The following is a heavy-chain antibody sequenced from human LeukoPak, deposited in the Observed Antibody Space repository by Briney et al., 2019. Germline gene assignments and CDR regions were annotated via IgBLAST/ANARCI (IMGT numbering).Heavy chain of an antibody. J-gene: IGHJ4*02. V-gene: IGHV3-30*04. D-gene: IGHD3-16*01. Sequence: GTSLRLSCAASGFTLNSYPMHWVRQAPGKGLEWLAVISYDGYTTLHADSVKGRFTISRDDSRDTLYLQMNSLRSEDTAVYYCARDPRRGSPAYFDCWGQGTLVTVST. CDR1: GFTLNSYP. CDR3: ARDPRRGSPAYFDC. CDR2: ISYDGYTT.